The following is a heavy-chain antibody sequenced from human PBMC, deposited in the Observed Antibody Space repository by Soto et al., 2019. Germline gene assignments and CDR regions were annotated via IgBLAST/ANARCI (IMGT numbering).Heavy chain of an antibody. V-gene: IGHV1-3*01. CDR3: ARGTMTRTFDY. CDR1: GYTFSSYA. J-gene: IGHJ4*02. CDR2: INAGNGNT. Sequence: QVPLVQSGAEVKKPGASLKVSCKASGYTFSSYAMHWVRQAPGQRLEWMGWINAGNGNTKYSQKFQGRVTITRDTSASTAYMELSSLRSEDTAVYYCARGTMTRTFDYWGQGTLVTVSS. D-gene: IGHD1-20*01.